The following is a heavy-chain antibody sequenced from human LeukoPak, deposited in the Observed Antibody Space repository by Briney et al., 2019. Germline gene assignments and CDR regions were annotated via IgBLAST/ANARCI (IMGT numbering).Heavy chain of an antibody. Sequence: PGGSLRLSCAASGFTFSNYAMSWVRQAPGKGLEWVSTVSYSGGSTYYADSVKGRFTISRDNAKNSLYLQMNSLRAEDTAVYYCAGEPAAGTSNPDYWGQGTLVTVSS. J-gene: IGHJ4*02. CDR1: GFTFSNYA. CDR3: AGEPAAGTSNPDY. CDR2: VSYSGGST. D-gene: IGHD6-13*01. V-gene: IGHV3-23*01.